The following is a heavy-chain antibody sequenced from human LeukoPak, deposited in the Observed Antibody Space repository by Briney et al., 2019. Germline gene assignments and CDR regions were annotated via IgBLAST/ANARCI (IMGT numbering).Heavy chain of an antibody. CDR1: GGTSSSYA. D-gene: IGHD1-26*01. CDR3: ARDLHGALFDP. CDR2: IIPIFGTA. V-gene: IGHV1-69*05. Sequence: GSSVKVSCKASGGTSSSYAISWVRQAPGPGLEWMGGIIPIFGTANYAQKFQGRVTITTDESTSTAYMELSSLRSEDTAVYYCARDLHGALFDPWGQGTLVTVSS. J-gene: IGHJ5*02.